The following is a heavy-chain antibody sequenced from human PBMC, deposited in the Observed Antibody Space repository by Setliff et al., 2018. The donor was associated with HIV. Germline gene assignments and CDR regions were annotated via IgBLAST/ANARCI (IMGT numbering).Heavy chain of an antibody. D-gene: IGHD3-22*01. CDR2: INHSRRT. J-gene: IGHJ6*03. V-gene: IGHV4-34*01. CDR3: ARGFSGDYLSTGYLDV. CDR1: GGSFSGFY. Sequence: SETLSLTCAVYGGSFSGFYWNWIRQAPGKGLEWIGEINHSRRTKYNPSLKSRVTISVDTSKNQFSLKLSSVTAADTAFYYCARGFSGDYLSTGYLDVWGKGTTVTVSS.